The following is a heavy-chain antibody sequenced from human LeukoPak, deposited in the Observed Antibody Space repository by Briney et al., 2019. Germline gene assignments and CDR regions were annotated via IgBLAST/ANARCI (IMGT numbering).Heavy chain of an antibody. CDR3: ARHQQRRAPYGMDV. CDR2: IYYSGST. D-gene: IGHD6-13*01. Sequence: SETLSLTCTVSGGSISSYYWSWIRQPPGKGLEWIGYIYYSGSTNYNPSLKSRVTISVDTSKNQFSLKLSSVTAADTAVYYCARHQQRRAPYGMDVWGQGTTATVSS. V-gene: IGHV4-59*08. J-gene: IGHJ6*02. CDR1: GGSISSYY.